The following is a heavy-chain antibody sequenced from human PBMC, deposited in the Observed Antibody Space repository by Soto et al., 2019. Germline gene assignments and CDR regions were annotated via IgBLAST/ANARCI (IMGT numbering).Heavy chain of an antibody. J-gene: IGHJ6*02. D-gene: IGHD3-3*01. CDR1: GFSFTNVA. CDR2: ITGSGFAA. CDR3: ATYMNTIFGVVIRGSCLDV. Sequence: EVQLLESGGGFVQPGGSLKLSCTPSGFSFTNVAMTWFGQVPGKGGKGVPGITGSGFAAYFAISVKGCFTISRDNSKKMMVLQMKRLRAEVSVFYYCATYMNTIFGVVIRGSCLDVCGQGPKVTVSS. V-gene: IGHV3-23*01.